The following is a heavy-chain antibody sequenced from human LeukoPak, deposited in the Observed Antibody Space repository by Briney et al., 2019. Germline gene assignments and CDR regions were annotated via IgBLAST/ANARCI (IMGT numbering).Heavy chain of an antibody. Sequence: PGGSLRLSCAASGSTFSSYWMNWVRQAPGKGLEWVANIEQDGSKKYYVDSVKGRFTISRDNAKNSLYLQMNSLRADDTAVYYCARDLSAKDDYWGQGTLVTVSS. CDR1: GSTFSSYW. CDR3: ARDLSAKDDY. J-gene: IGHJ4*02. V-gene: IGHV3-7*01. CDR2: IEQDGSKK.